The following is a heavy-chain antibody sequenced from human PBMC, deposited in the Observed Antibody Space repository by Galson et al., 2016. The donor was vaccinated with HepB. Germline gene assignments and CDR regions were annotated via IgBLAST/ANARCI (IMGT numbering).Heavy chain of an antibody. J-gene: IGHJ4*02. CDR2: IYHSGTT. V-gene: IGHV4-4*02. Sequence: ETLSLTCAVSGGSISSRNWWNWVRQAPGKGLEWIGEIYHSGTTNYNPSLKSPVTISVDKSKNQFSLKPSSVTAADTAVYYCAMDYGGNSAFDCWGQGTLVTVSS. CDR1: GGSISSRNW. CDR3: AMDYGGNSAFDC. D-gene: IGHD4-23*01.